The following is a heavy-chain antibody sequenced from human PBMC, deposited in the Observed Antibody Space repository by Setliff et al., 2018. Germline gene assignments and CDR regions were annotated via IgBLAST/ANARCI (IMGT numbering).Heavy chain of an antibody. D-gene: IGHD2-15*01. J-gene: IGHJ5*02. CDR2: VYHSGSS. Sequence: SETLSLTCTVSGYPISRGFYWGWIRQSPGKGLEWIGSVYHSGSSYQNPSLRSRIAVSVDTSKNQISLKLTSVTAADTAVYYCGRGFSRIEGWGNWFDPWGQGILVTVSS. V-gene: IGHV4-38-2*02. CDR3: GRGFSRIEGWGNWFDP. CDR1: GYPISRGFY.